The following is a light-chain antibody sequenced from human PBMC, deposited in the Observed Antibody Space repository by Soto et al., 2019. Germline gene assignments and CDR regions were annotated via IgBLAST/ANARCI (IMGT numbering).Light chain of an antibody. CDR2: DVS. J-gene: IGLJ2*01. Sequence: QSALTQPASVSGSPGQSITISCTGTSSDIGGYNYVSWYQLHPGKAPKLMIYDVSNRPSGISNRFSGYKSGNTASLTISGLQAEDEADYYCSSYTSSSTLVFGGGTKLTVL. CDR3: SSYTSSSTLV. V-gene: IGLV2-14*03. CDR1: SSDIGGYNY.